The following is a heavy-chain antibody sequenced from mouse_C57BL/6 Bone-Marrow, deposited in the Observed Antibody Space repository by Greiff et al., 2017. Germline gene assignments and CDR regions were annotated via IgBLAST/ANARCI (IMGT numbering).Heavy chain of an antibody. Sequence: QVQLQQPGAELVKPGASVKLSCKASGYTFTSYWMQWVKQRPGQGLEWIGEIDPSDSYTNYNQKFKGKATLTVDTSSSTAYMQLSSLTSGDSAVYYCTRGGDYDGYAMDYWGQGTSVTVSS. V-gene: IGHV1-50*01. J-gene: IGHJ4*01. CDR3: TRGGDYDGYAMDY. CDR1: GYTFTSYW. CDR2: IDPSDSYT. D-gene: IGHD2-4*01.